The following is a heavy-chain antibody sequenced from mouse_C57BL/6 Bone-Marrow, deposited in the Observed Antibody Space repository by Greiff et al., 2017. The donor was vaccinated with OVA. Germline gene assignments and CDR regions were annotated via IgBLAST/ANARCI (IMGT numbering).Heavy chain of an antibody. CDR3: ARAHY. V-gene: IGHV3-6*01. CDR1: GYSITSGYY. J-gene: IGHJ3*01. Sequence: EVHLVESGPGLVKPSQSLSLTCSVTGYSITSGYYWNWIRQFPGNKLEWMGYISYDGSNNYNPSLKNRISITRDTSKNQFFLKLNSVTTEDTATYYCARAHYWGQGTLVTVSA. CDR2: ISYDGSN.